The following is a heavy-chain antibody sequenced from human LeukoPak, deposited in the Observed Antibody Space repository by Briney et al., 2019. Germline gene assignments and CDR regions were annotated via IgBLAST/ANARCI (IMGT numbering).Heavy chain of an antibody. Sequence: PGGSLRLSCAASGFTFSNDWMHWVRQAPGKGLVSVSRINTDGSTTTYADSVKGRFTISRDNAKNTLYLQMNSLRVEDTAVYYCVRGRGGSYHYWGQGTLVTVSS. D-gene: IGHD1-26*01. CDR3: VRGRGGSYHY. CDR1: GFTFSNDW. J-gene: IGHJ4*02. V-gene: IGHV3-74*01. CDR2: INTDGSTT.